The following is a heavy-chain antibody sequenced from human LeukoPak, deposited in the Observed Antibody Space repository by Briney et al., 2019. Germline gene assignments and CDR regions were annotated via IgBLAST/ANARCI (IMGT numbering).Heavy chain of an antibody. V-gene: IGHV5-10-1*01. CDR3: ARGHDILTGYYGWVDY. D-gene: IGHD3-9*01. CDR2: IDPSDSYT. Sequence: PGESPKISCKGSGYSFTSYWISWVRQMPGKGLEWMGRIDPSDSYTNYSPSFQGHVTISADKSISTAYLQWSSLKASDTAMYYCARGHDILTGYYGWVDYWGQGTLVTVSS. CDR1: GYSFTSYW. J-gene: IGHJ4*02.